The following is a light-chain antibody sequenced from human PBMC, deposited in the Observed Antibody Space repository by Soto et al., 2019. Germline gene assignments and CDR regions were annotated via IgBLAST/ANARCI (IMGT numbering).Light chain of an antibody. CDR2: EVS. V-gene: IGLV2-23*02. Sequence: QSALTQPASVSGSPGQSITISCTGTNSDVGCHNLVSWYQQHPGQAPKLMIYEVSKRPLGVSARFSASKSGNTASLSISGLQAEDEADYYCCSYGGSRAVFGGGTQLTVL. CDR1: NSDVGCHNL. J-gene: IGLJ7*01. CDR3: CSYGGSRAV.